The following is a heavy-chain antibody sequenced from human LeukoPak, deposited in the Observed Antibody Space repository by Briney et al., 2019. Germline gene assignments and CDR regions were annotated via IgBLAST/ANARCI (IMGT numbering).Heavy chain of an antibody. Sequence: GESLKISCKGIGYSFTSYWSGWVRQMPGKGLEWMGVIFPGESRTRYNPSFQGQVTISVDKSISTAYLQWVSLNASDTAMYYCACRDLTSTWSYPWGQGTLVTVSS. J-gene: IGHJ5*02. D-gene: IGHD2-2*01. V-gene: IGHV5-51*02. CDR3: ACRDLTSTWSYP. CDR2: IFPGESRT. CDR1: GYSFTSYW.